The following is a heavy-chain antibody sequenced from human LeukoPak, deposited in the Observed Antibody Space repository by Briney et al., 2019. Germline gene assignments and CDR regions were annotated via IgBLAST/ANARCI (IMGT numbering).Heavy chain of an antibody. V-gene: IGHV1-69*13. Sequence: PRASVKVSCKASGGTFSSYAISWVRQAPGQGLEWMGGIIPIFGTANYAQKFQGRVTITADESTSTAYMELSSLRSEDTAVYYCAMGITMIVVVITPLDYWGQGTLVTVSS. CDR1: GGTFSSYA. J-gene: IGHJ4*02. CDR3: AMGITMIVVVITPLDY. D-gene: IGHD3-22*01. CDR2: IIPIFGTA.